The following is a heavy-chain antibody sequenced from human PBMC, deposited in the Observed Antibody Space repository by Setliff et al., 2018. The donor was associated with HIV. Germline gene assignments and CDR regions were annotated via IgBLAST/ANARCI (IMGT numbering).Heavy chain of an antibody. CDR1: GGSISSGDYF. CDR2: IYYSGSA. D-gene: IGHD3-10*01. V-gene: IGHV4-30-4*08. CDR3: ARLSTTSRDFDS. J-gene: IGHJ4*02. Sequence: SETLSLTCTVSGGSISSGDYFLSWIRQAPGKGLEWIGCIYYSGSAYYNPSLQSRVTISVDTSKNQVSLQLSSVTAADTAVYYCARLSTTSRDFDSWGQGTLVTVSS.